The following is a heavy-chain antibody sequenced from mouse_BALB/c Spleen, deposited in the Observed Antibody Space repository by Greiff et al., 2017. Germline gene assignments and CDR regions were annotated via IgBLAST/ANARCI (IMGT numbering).Heavy chain of an antibody. Sequence: LVESGAELAKPGASVKMSCKASGYTFTSYWMHWVKQRPGQGLEWIGYINPSTGYTEYNQKFKDKATLTADKSSSTAYMQLSSLTSEDSAVYYCAAGNYVEYYAMDYWGQGTSVTVSS. CDR2: INPSTGYT. D-gene: IGHD2-1*01. V-gene: IGHV1-7*01. CDR3: AAGNYVEYYAMDY. J-gene: IGHJ4*01. CDR1: GYTFTSYW.